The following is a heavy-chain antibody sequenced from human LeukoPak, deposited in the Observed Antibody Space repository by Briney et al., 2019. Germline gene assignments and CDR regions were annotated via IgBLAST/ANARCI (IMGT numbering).Heavy chain of an antibody. CDR3: ARHRSPTSSSFFDS. J-gene: IGHJ5*01. V-gene: IGHV4-59*08. Sequence: SETLSLTCTVSGGSISSHYWSWIRQPPGKGLEWIGYIYYSGSTNYNPSLKSRVTISVDTSKNQFSLKLSSVTAADTAVYYCARHRSPTSSSFFDSWGQGTLVSASS. D-gene: IGHD6-6*01. CDR1: GGSISSHY. CDR2: IYYSGST.